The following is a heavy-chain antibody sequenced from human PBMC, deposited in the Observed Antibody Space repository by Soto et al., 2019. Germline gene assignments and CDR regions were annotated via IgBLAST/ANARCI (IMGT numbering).Heavy chain of an antibody. CDR3: ARTYSGSSRGLDV. Sequence: PSETLSLTCTVSGDSVSSGGYYWAWIRQRPGKGLECVGYIFHTGSAYYSPSLKTRLSLSIDTSRGQFSLRLTSVTAADTAVYYCARTYSGSSRGLDVWGQRTTGTVAS. V-gene: IGHV4-31*03. D-gene: IGHD5-12*01. CDR1: GDSVSSGGYY. CDR2: IFHTGSA. J-gene: IGHJ6*02.